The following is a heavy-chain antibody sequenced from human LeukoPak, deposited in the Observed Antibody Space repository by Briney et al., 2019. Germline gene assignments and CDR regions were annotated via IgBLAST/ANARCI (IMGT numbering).Heavy chain of an antibody. CDR3: AREVATIREDAFDI. J-gene: IGHJ3*02. CDR1: GYTFTSYA. Sequence: EASVKVSCKASGYTFTSYAMNWVRQAPGQGLEWMGWINTNTGNPTYAQGFTGRFVFSLDTSVSTAYLQISSLKAEDTAVYYCAREVATIREDAFDIWGQGTMVTVSS. CDR2: INTNTGNP. D-gene: IGHD5-12*01. V-gene: IGHV7-4-1*02.